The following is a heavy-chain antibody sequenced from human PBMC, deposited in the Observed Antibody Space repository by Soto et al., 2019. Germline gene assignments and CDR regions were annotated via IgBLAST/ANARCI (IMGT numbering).Heavy chain of an antibody. CDR1: GFTFSTYS. CDR2: SNSDGSST. J-gene: IGHJ6*02. V-gene: IGHV3-74*02. CDR3: ARAIGYYGMDV. Sequence: EVQLVESGGGLVQRGGSLRLSCAVSGFTFSTYSMNWVRQAPGKGLEWVSRSNSDGSSTSYADSVKGRFTISRDNAKNTLYLQMNSLRAEDTAVYYCARAIGYYGMDVWGQGTTVTVSS. D-gene: IGHD3-22*01.